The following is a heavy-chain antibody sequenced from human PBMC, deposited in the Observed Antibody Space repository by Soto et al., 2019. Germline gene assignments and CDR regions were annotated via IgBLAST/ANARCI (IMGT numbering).Heavy chain of an antibody. D-gene: IGHD3-22*01. CDR3: ASADSSGYVADY. Sequence: ASVKVSCKASGYTFTGYYMHWVRQAPGQGLEWMGWINPNSGGTNYAQKFQGRVTMTRDTSISTAYMELSSVTAADTAVYYCASADSSGYVADYWGQGTLVTVSS. J-gene: IGHJ4*02. V-gene: IGHV1-2*02. CDR1: GYTFTGYY. CDR2: INPNSGGT.